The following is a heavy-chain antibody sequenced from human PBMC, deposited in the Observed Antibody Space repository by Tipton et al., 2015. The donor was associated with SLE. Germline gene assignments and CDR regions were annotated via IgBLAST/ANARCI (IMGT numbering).Heavy chain of an antibody. Sequence: VQLVQSGAEVKKPGESLKISCETSGYSFSNYWIGWVRQTPGKGLEWVGIIYPVDSDTRYSPSFQGQVTISADRSITTAYLQWSSLKASDTAIYYCARGHLELDCFDHWGQGTLVTVSS. V-gene: IGHV5-51*03. CDR3: ARGHLELDCFDH. D-gene: IGHD1-7*01. CDR1: GYSFSNYW. CDR2: IYPVDSDT. J-gene: IGHJ4*02.